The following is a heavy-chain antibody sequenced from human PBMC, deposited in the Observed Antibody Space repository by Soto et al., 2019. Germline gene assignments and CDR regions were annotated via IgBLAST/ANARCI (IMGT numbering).Heavy chain of an antibody. CDR2: TYYRSKWYN. V-gene: IGHV6-1*01. Sequence: SQTLSLTCAISGDSVSSNSAAWNWIRQSPSRGLEWLGRTYYRSKWYNDYAVSVKSRITINPDTSKNQFSLQLNSVTPEDTAVYYCERAYCGGGSWWAWPNWFHPGGQEPLVTVP. CDR1: GDSVSSNSAA. D-gene: IGHD2-15*01. CDR3: ERAYCGGGSWWAWPNWFHP. J-gene: IGHJ5*02.